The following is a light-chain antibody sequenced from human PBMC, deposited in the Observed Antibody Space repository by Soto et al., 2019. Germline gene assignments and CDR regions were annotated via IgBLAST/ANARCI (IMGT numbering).Light chain of an antibody. CDR3: QQYKNWPQVT. Sequence: ETVMTQSPATLSVSLGERATLSCRASQSVNTNLAWYQQKPGQAPRLLIYGASIRATGVPARFSGSGSGTDFTLTISSLQPEDFAVYLCQQYKNWPQVTFGGGTKVDIK. CDR2: GAS. V-gene: IGKV3-15*01. J-gene: IGKJ4*01. CDR1: QSVNTN.